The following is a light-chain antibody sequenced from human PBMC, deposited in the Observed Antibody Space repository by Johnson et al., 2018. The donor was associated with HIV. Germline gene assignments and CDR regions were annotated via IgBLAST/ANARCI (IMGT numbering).Light chain of an antibody. CDR3: GTWDSSLSAV. V-gene: IGLV1-51*02. CDR2: ENN. Sequence: QSVLTQPPSVSAAPGQKVTISCSGSSSNIGNNYVSWYQQFPGTAPKLLIHENNKRPSGIPDRFSGSKSGTSATLGITGLQTGDEADYYCGTWDSSLSAVFGTGTKVPVL. J-gene: IGLJ1*01. CDR1: SSNIGNNY.